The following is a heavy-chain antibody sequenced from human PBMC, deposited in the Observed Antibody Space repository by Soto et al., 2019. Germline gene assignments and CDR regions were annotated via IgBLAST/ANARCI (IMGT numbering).Heavy chain of an antibody. CDR1: GFTFSSYS. Sequence: EVQLVQSGGGLVKPGKSLRLSCAASGFTFSSYSMNWVRQAPGKGLEWVSLVSFDSNYIYYADSVKGRFTISRDNAKNSVYLQMNSLRAEDTAVYYCARERGWQLYFDYWGQGALVTVSS. CDR3: ARERGWQLYFDY. D-gene: IGHD6-13*01. J-gene: IGHJ4*02. CDR2: VSFDSNYI. V-gene: IGHV3-21*01.